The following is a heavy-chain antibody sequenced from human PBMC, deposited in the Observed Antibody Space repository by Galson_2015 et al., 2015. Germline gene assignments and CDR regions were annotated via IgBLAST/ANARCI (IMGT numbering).Heavy chain of an antibody. D-gene: IGHD5-12*01. Sequence: SLRLSCAASGFTFSSYAMSWVRQAPGKGLEWVSTISGSGGSSYFADSVKGRFTVSRDNSKNTLSLQMNSLRDEDTAVYYSAKDYSGYDIWGKGTMVTV. V-gene: IGHV3-23*01. CDR2: ISGSGGSS. J-gene: IGHJ3*02. CDR3: AKDYSGYDI. CDR1: GFTFSSYA.